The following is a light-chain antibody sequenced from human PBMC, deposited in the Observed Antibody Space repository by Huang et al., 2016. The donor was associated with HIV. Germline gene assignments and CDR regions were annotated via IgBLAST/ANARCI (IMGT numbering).Light chain of an antibody. CDR2: SAS. CDR3: LQADISPRS. CDR1: QDISIW. J-gene: IGKJ5*01. V-gene: IGKV1-12*01. Sequence: IQMTQSPSSVSASKGDTVTFTFRASQDISIWLAWYQQKPRDAPTLLIHSASILVSGVPARFSGSGSGTNFSLTINGLRPDDFATYYCLQADISPRSFGQGTRLDIQ.